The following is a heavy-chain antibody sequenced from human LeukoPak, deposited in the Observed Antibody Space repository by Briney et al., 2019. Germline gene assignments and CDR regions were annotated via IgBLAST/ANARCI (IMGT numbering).Heavy chain of an antibody. D-gene: IGHD3-22*01. V-gene: IGHV3-23*01. CDR3: AKLPEVVITTSPDY. CDR2: ISGSGGST. J-gene: IGHJ4*02. CDR1: GFTFSSYA. Sequence: GGSLRLSCAASGFTFSSYAMSWVRQAPGKGLEWVSAISGSGGSTYYADSVKGRFTISRDNSKNTLYLQMNSLRAEDTAVYYWAKLPEVVITTSPDYWGQGTLVTVSS.